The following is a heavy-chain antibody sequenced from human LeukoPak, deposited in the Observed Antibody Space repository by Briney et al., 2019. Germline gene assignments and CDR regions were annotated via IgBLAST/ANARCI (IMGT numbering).Heavy chain of an antibody. V-gene: IGHV1-69*10. CDR3: ARDSGVAGILLLDY. D-gene: IGHD6-19*01. Sequence: GASVKVSCKASGGTFSSYAISWVRQAPGQGLEWMGGIIPILGIANYAQKFQGRVTITADKSTSTAYMELSSLRSEDTAVYYCARDSGVAGILLLDYWGQGTLVTVSS. CDR2: IIPILGIA. J-gene: IGHJ4*02. CDR1: GGTFSSYA.